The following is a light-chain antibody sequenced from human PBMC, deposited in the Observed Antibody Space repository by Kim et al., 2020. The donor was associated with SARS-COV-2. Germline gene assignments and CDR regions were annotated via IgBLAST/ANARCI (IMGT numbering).Light chain of an antibody. CDR1: QSVSGH. Sequence: EIVLTQSPATVFLSPGERATLSCRASQSVSGHLAWYQQKPGQAPRLLIFDASYRAAGIPARFSGSGSGTDLTLTITSLEPEDYAVYYCQYNKTFGQGTKVGIK. V-gene: IGKV3-11*01. CDR2: DAS. CDR3: QYNKT. J-gene: IGKJ1*01.